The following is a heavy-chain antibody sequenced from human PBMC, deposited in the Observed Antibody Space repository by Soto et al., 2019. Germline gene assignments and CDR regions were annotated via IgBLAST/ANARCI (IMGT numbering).Heavy chain of an antibody. CDR2: IKSQFSGGTT. J-gene: IGHJ4*02. CDR1: GFTFSHAW. D-gene: IGHD6-13*01. CDR3: AYHSRAWFKSRFYLDY. Sequence: EVQLVESGGGFVEPGGSLRLSCAGTGFTFSHAWLSWVRQAPGKGLDWIGRIKSQFSGGTTDYAAPVKGRFTISRHDSKHTLYLQMTVLNTEDTAVYYCAYHSRAWFKSRFYLDYCGQGTMVAVSS. V-gene: IGHV3-15*01.